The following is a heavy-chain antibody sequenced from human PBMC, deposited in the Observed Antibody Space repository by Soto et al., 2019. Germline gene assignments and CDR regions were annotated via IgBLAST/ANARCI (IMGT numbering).Heavy chain of an antibody. CDR2: IWYDGSNK. J-gene: IGHJ6*02. D-gene: IGHD2-15*01. Sequence: GGSLRLSCAASGFTFSSYGMHWVRQAPGKGLEWVAVIWYDGSNKYCADSVKGRFTISRDNSKNTLYLQMNSLRAEDTAVYYCARDWVVAARSGDYYYYGMDVWGQGTTVTVSS. CDR1: GFTFSSYG. CDR3: ARDWVVAARSGDYYYYGMDV. V-gene: IGHV3-33*01.